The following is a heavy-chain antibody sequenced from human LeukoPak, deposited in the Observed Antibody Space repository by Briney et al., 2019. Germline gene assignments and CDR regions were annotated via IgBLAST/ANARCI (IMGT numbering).Heavy chain of an antibody. CDR2: IDWDDDK. Sequence: SGPALLKPTQTLTLTCTFSGFSLSTNGMCVSWIRQPPGKALEWLLLIDWDDDKYYNTSLKTRVTISKDTYKNQVVLTMTNMDPVDTGTYYCARTVAATGSIDYWGQGTLVTVPS. J-gene: IGHJ4*02. CDR1: GFSLSTNGMC. V-gene: IGHV2-70*01. CDR3: ARTVAATGSIDY. D-gene: IGHD6-13*01.